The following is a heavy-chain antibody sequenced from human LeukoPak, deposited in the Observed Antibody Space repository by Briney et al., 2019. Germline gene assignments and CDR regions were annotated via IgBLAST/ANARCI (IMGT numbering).Heavy chain of an antibody. CDR2: ISINGGST. V-gene: IGHV3-64*01. D-gene: IGHD3-22*01. CDR3: ARSSARYYDSSGHYSS. Sequence: PGGSLRLSCAASGFTFSSYAMHWVRQAPGKGLEYVSAISINGGSTYYANSVKGRFTISRDNSKNTLYLQMGSLRAEDMAVYYCARSSARYYDSSGHYSSWGQGTLVIVSS. J-gene: IGHJ4*02. CDR1: GFTFSSYA.